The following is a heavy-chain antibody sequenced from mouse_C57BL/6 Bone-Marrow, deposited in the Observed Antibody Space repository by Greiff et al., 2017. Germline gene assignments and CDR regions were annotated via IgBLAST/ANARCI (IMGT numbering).Heavy chain of an antibody. CDR1: GYTFTSYW. J-gene: IGHJ1*03. CDR2: LDPSDSYT. CDR3: AREGPRWYFDV. V-gene: IGHV1-50*01. Sequence: VQLQQPGAELVKPGASVKLSCKASGYTFTSYWMPWVKQRPGQGLEWIGELDPSDSYTNSNPKFKGKATLTVDTSSSTAYMQLSSLTSEDSAVYYCAREGPRWYFDVWGTGTTVTVSS. D-gene: IGHD3-3*01.